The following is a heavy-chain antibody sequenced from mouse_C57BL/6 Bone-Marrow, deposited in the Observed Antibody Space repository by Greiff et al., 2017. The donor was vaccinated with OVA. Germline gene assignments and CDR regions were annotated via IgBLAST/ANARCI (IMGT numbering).Heavy chain of an antibody. D-gene: IGHD2-3*01. CDR2: ISNGGGST. V-gene: IGHV5-12*01. J-gene: IGHJ4*01. Sequence: EVKVVESGGGLVQPGGSLKLSCAASGFTFSDYYMYWVRQTPEKRLEWVAYISNGGGSTYYPDTVKGRFTISRDNAKNTLYLQMSRLKSEDTAMYYCARHPYDGYALYAMDYWGQGTSVTVSS. CDR1: GFTFSDYY. CDR3: ARHPYDGYALYAMDY.